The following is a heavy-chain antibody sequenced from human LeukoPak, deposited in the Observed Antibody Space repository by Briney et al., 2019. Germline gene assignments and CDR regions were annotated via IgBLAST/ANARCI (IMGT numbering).Heavy chain of an antibody. CDR3: ARHGSGWYVDY. D-gene: IGHD6-19*01. CDR1: GGSISGYY. J-gene: IGHJ4*02. CDR2: SYYSGST. Sequence: SETLSLTCTVSGGSISGYYWSWIRQPPGKGLEWIGFSYYSGSTNYNPSLKSRVTISVDTSKNQFSLKLSSVTAADTAVYYCARHGSGWYVDYWGQGTLVTVSS. V-gene: IGHV4-59*08.